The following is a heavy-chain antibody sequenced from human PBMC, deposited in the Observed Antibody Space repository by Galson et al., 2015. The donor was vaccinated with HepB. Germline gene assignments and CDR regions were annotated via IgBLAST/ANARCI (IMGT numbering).Heavy chain of an antibody. J-gene: IGHJ3*01. CDR3: AKVFIGSGSHYDDGFDV. CDR1: GFSFNSYG. Sequence: SLRLSCAASGFSFNSYGMHWVRQAPGKGLEWVAVIWYDGNNKDYADSVKGRFTISRDNSKNTLYLQMNSLRVEDTALYYCAKVFIGSGSHYDDGFDVWGQGTMVIVSP. CDR2: IWYDGNNK. D-gene: IGHD3-10*01. V-gene: IGHV3-33*06.